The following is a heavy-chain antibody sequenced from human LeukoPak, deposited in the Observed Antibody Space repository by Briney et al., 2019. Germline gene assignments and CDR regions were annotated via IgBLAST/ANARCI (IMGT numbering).Heavy chain of an antibody. CDR3: ARGPGSGFDY. D-gene: IGHD3-10*01. V-gene: IGHV3-30*04. J-gene: IGHJ4*02. CDR2: ISYDGSNK. Sequence: GGSLRLSCAASGFTFSSYAIHWVRQAPGKGLEWVAVISYDGSNKYYVDSVKGRFTISRDNSKNTLYLQMNSLRAEDTAVYYCARGPGSGFDYWGQGTLVTVSS. CDR1: GFTFSSYA.